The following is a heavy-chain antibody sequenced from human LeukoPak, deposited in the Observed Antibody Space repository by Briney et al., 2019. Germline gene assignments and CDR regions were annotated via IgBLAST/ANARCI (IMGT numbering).Heavy chain of an antibody. D-gene: IGHD5-18*01. CDR3: ARVGYSYATYYFDY. V-gene: IGHV4-34*01. CDR2: INHSGST. Sequence: SSETLSLTCAVYGGSFSGYYWSWIRQPPGKGLEWIGEINHSGSTNYNPSLKSRVTISVDTSKNQFSLKLSSVTAADTAVYYCARVGYSYATYYFDYWGQGTLVTVSS. CDR1: GGSFSGYY. J-gene: IGHJ4*02.